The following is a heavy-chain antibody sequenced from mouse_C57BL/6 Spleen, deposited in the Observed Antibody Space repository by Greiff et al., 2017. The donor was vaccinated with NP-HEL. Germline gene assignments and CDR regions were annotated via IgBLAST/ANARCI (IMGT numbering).Heavy chain of an antibody. CDR2: INPGSGGT. V-gene: IGHV1-54*01. J-gene: IGHJ1*03. D-gene: IGHD1-1*01. CDR1: GYAFTNYL. CDR3: ARRGSSYFDV. Sequence: QVQLQQSGAELVRPGTSVKVSCKASGYAFTNYLIEWVKQRPGQGLEWIGVINPGSGGTNYNEKFKGKATLTADKSSSTAYMQLSSLTSEASAVYFCARRGSSYFDVWGTGTTVTVSS.